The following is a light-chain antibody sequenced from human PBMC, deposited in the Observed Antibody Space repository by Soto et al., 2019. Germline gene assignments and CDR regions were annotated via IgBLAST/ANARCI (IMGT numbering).Light chain of an antibody. CDR1: QSVSSN. Sequence: EIVNIQAPAALLITTGERATLSCRASQSVSSNLAWYQQKPGQAPRLLIYGASTRATGIPARFSGSGSGTEFTLTISSLQSEDFAVYYCQQYNKWPPWTFGQGTKVDIK. J-gene: IGKJ1*01. V-gene: IGKV3-15*01. CDR2: GAS. CDR3: QQYNKWPPWT.